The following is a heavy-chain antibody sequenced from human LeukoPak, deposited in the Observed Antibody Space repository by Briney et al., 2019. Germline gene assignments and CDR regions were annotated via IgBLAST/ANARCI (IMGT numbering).Heavy chain of an antibody. Sequence: SETLSLTCAVYGGSFSGYYWSWIRQPPGKGLEWIGEINHSGSTNYNPSLKSRVTISVDTSKNQFSLKLSSVTAADTAVYYCARGPVYSYGTYYFDYWGQGTLVTVSS. J-gene: IGHJ4*02. CDR1: GGSFSGYY. D-gene: IGHD5-18*01. CDR3: ARGPVYSYGTYYFDY. V-gene: IGHV4-34*01. CDR2: INHSGST.